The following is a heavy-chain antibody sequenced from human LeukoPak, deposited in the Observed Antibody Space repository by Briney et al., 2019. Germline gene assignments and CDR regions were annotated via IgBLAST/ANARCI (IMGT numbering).Heavy chain of an antibody. CDR2: INSDGSST. CDR3: TPERYYYDSSGGPFDY. V-gene: IGHV3-74*01. D-gene: IGHD3-22*01. Sequence: GGSLRLSCAASGFTFSSYWMHWVRHAPGKGLVWVSRINSDGSSTSYADPVKGRFTISRDNAKNTLYLQMNSLRAEDTAVYYCTPERYYYDSSGGPFDYWGQGTLVTVSS. J-gene: IGHJ4*02. CDR1: GFTFSSYW.